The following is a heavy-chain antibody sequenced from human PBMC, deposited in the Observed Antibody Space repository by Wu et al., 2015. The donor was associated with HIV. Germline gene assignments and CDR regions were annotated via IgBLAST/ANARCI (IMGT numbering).Heavy chain of an antibody. CDR1: GGTFSTYT. CDR2: IIPALGTV. V-gene: IGHV1-69*16. D-gene: IGHD5-24*01. CDR3: ASRSRVGNMEAFDI. Sequence: QVQLVQSGAEVKKPGSSVKVSCKASGGTFSTYTMNWVRQAPGQGLEWMGRIIPALGTVKYAQNFQGRVTITTDGTDTSTSTVYMELSSLRSEDTAVYYCASRSRVGNMEAFDIWGQGTMVTVSS. J-gene: IGHJ3*02.